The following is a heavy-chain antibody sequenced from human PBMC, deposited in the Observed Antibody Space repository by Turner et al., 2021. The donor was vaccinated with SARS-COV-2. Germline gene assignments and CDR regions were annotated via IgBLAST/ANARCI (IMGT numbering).Heavy chain of an antibody. Sequence: QVQLVQSGAEVKMPGAAVKVSRKVSGYTLTELSMHWVRQAPGKGLEWMGGFDPENGETIYAQKFQGRVTITEDTCTDTAYMELSSLRSEDTAVYYCATCRDGYNWGAFHIWGQGTMVTVSS. CDR3: ATCRDGYNWGAFHI. D-gene: IGHD5-12*01. CDR1: GYTLTELS. V-gene: IGHV1-24*01. J-gene: IGHJ3*02. CDR2: FDPENGET.